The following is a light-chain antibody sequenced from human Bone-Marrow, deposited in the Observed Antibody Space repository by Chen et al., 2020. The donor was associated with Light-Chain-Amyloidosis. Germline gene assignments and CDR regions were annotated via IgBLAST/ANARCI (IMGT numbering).Light chain of an antibody. CDR1: NIGSTS. V-gene: IGLV3-21*02. CDR2: DDR. Sequence: SYVLTQPSSVSVAPGQTAPIACGGNNIGSTSVHWYQQTPGQAPLLVVYDDRDRPSGSPERLSGSNSGNTATLTISRVEAGDEADYYCQVWDRSSDRPVFGGGTKLTVL. J-gene: IGLJ3*02. CDR3: QVWDRSSDRPV.